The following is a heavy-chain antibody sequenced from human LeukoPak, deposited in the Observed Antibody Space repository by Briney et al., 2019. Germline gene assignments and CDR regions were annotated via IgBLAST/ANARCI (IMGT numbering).Heavy chain of an antibody. J-gene: IGHJ4*02. CDR3: AKDPPGIVGATGEDY. CDR2: ISGNGGST. CDR1: GFTFSSYA. D-gene: IGHD1-26*01. Sequence: PWRSLRLSCAASGFTFSSYAMIWVRQPPGKGLEWVSAISGNGGSTYYADSVKGRFTISRDNSQNTVYLQTNRLRAENTAVYYCAKDPPGIVGATGEDYWGQGTLVTVSS. V-gene: IGHV3-23*01.